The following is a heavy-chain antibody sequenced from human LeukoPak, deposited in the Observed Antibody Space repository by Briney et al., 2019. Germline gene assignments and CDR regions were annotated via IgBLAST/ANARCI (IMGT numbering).Heavy chain of an antibody. D-gene: IGHD3-9*01. V-gene: IGHV3-23*01. J-gene: IGHJ4*02. Sequence: GGSLRLSCAASGFTFSNYAMSWVRQAPGKGLEWVSAVSGRDTSTYYTDSVKGRFTISRDNSMNTLYLQMNSLSAEDTAIYYCAKWGDYDVLTGYYDSDYWGQGTLVTVSS. CDR1: GFTFSNYA. CDR2: VSGRDTST. CDR3: AKWGDYDVLTGYYDSDY.